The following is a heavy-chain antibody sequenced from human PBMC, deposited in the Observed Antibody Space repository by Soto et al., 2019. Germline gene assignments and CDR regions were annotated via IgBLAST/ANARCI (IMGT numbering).Heavy chain of an antibody. CDR1: GFTFSSHV. CDR3: AKGPRVPPPHHYGMDV. CDR2: ISGGGGTT. J-gene: IGHJ6*02. Sequence: EVQLLESGGGLVQPGGSLRLSCAASGFTFSSHVMNWVRQAPGKGLEWVAAISGGGGTTFYGHSVEGLFTMSRDNSKNTLFLQMNSLRAEDTAVYYCAKGPRVPPPHHYGMDVWGQGTKVTVSS. V-gene: IGHV3-23*01. D-gene: IGHD3-10*01.